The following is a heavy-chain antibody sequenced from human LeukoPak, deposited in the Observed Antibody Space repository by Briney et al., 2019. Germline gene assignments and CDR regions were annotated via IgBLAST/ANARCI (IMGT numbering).Heavy chain of an antibody. V-gene: IGHV4-30-2*01. CDR2: INHGGTT. CDR1: DGSISSSGYS. Sequence: PSETLSLTCAVSDGSISSSGYSWGWIRQPPGKGLECIGFINHGGTTYYNPSLKSRVTISLDRSKNQFSLNLNSVTAADTAVYYCARGLGVAKPTFDSWGLGTLVTVSS. J-gene: IGHJ4*02. CDR3: ARGLGVAKPTFDS. D-gene: IGHD5-12*01.